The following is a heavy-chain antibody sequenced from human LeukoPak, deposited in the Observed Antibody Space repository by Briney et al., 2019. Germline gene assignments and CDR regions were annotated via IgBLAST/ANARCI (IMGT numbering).Heavy chain of an antibody. J-gene: IGHJ3*02. V-gene: IGHV4-30-2*01. CDR3: ARYCSGGSCYRDAFDI. Sequence: SETLSLTCAVSGGSISSGGYSWSWIRQPPGKGLEWIGYIYHSGSTYYNPSLKSRVTISVDRSKNQFSLKLSSVIAADTAVYYCARYCSGGSCYRDAFDIWGQGTMVTVSS. D-gene: IGHD2-15*01. CDR2: IYHSGST. CDR1: GGSISSGGYS.